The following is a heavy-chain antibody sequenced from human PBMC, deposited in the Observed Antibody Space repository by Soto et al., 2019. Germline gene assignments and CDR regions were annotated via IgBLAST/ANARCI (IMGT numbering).Heavy chain of an antibody. J-gene: IGHJ4*02. D-gene: IGHD3-22*01. CDR3: AKAVPSYYYDSSGYYPLFDY. V-gene: IGHV3-23*01. CDR2: ISGSGGST. Sequence: GGSLRLSCAASGFTFSSYAMSWVRQAPGKGLEWVSAISGSGGSTYYADSVKGRFTISRDNSKNTLYLQMNSLRAEDTAVYYCAKAVPSYYYDSSGYYPLFDYWGQGTLVTVSS. CDR1: GFTFSSYA.